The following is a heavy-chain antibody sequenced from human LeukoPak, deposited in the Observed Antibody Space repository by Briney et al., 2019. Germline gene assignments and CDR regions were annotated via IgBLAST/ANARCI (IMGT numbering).Heavy chain of an antibody. V-gene: IGHV3-30*02. Sequence: PGGSLRLSCAASGFTFSSYAMHWVRQAPGKGLEWVAFIRYDGSNKYYADSVKGRFTISRDNSKNTLYLQMNSLRAEDTAVYYCAKAHLTIFGVVTAEPVWGQGTLVTVSS. CDR2: IRYDGSNK. CDR1: GFTFSSYA. J-gene: IGHJ4*02. D-gene: IGHD3-3*01. CDR3: AKAHLTIFGVVTAEPV.